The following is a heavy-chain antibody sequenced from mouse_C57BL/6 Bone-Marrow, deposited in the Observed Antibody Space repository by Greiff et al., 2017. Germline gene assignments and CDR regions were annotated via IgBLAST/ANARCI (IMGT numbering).Heavy chain of an antibody. Sequence: QVQLQQSGAELARPGASVKLSCKASGYAFTSYGISWVKQRTGQSLEWIGQINPSSGDTFYNEKFKGKATLTADKSSSTAYMELRSLTSEDSAVYFSARCPYFYAMDDWGKGTSVTVSS. CDR3: ARCPYFYAMDD. CDR2: INPSSGDT. D-gene: IGHD2-10*01. V-gene: IGHV1-81*01. J-gene: IGHJ4*01. CDR1: GYAFTSYG.